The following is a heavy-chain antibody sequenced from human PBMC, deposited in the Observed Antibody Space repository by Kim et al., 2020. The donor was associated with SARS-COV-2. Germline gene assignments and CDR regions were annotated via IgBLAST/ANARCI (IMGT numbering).Heavy chain of an antibody. CDR3: ARDTARSSGYYGEFNWFDP. D-gene: IGHD3-22*01. CDR1: GFTFSSYG. V-gene: IGHV3-33*01. CDR2: IWYDGSNK. J-gene: IGHJ5*02. Sequence: AGSLRLSCAASGFTFSSYGMHWVRQAPGKGLEWVAVIWYDGSNKYYADSVKGRFTISRDNSKNTLYLQMNSLRAEDTAVYYCARDTARSSGYYGEFNWFDPWGQGTLVTVSS.